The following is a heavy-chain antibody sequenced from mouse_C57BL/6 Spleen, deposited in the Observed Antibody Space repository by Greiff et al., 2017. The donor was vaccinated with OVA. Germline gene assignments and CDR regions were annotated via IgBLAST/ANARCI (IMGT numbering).Heavy chain of an antibody. CDR3: ARRNYYGSFYYFDY. CDR1: GFTFSDYG. D-gene: IGHD1-1*01. J-gene: IGHJ2*01. CDR2: ISSGSSTI. Sequence: EVQLVESGGGLVKPGGSLKLSCAASGFTFSDYGMHWVRQAPEKGLEWVAYISSGSSTIYYADTVKGRFTISRDNAKNTLFLQMTSLRSEDTAMYYCARRNYYGSFYYFDYWGQGTTLTVSS. V-gene: IGHV5-17*01.